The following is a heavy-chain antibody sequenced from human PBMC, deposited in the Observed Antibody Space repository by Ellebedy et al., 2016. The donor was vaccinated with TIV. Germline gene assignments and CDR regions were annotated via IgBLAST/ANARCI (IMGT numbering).Heavy chain of an antibody. V-gene: IGHV3-30*18. CDR2: ISYDGSNK. Sequence: GGSLRLSXAASGFTSSDYYMSWIRQAPGKGLEWVAVISYDGSNKYYADSVKGRFTISRDNSKNSLYLQMNSLRTEDTALYYCAKGLTTVTSPLDYWGQGTLVTVSS. J-gene: IGHJ4*02. D-gene: IGHD4-17*01. CDR3: AKGLTTVTSPLDY. CDR1: GFTSSDYY.